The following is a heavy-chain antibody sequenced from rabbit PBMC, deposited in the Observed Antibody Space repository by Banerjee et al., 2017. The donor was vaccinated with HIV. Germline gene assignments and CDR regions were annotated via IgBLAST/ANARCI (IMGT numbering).Heavy chain of an antibody. Sequence: QSLEESGGDLVKPGAPLTLTCTASGFSFSSSYYMCWVRQAPGKGLEWIACIYAGSSGSTYYASWAKGRFTISKTSSTTVTLQMTSLTAADTATYFCARDLYAGSSDFKLWGPGTLVTVS. D-gene: IGHD8-1*01. J-gene: IGHJ4*01. V-gene: IGHV1S40*01. CDR3: ARDLYAGSSDFKL. CDR1: GFSFSSSYY. CDR2: IYAGSSGST.